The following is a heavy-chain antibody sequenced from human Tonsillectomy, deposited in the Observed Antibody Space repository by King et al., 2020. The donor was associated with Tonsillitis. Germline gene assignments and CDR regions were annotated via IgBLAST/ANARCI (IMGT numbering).Heavy chain of an antibody. J-gene: IGHJ4*02. CDR2: THPNGGGT. V-gene: IGHV1-2*02. Sequence: VQLVESGAEVKKPGASVKVSCKASGYTFTGHYMHWGRQAPGQGLEWMGWTHPNGGGTKYAQKFQGRVTMTRDTSIRTAHMELSRLRSDDTAVYYCARGDRYSGYDSLDYWGQGTLVTVSS. D-gene: IGHD5-12*01. CDR1: GYTFTGHY. CDR3: ARGDRYSGYDSLDY.